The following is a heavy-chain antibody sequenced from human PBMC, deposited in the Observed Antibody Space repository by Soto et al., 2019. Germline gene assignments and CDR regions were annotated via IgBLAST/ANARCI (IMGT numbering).Heavy chain of an antibody. D-gene: IGHD3-10*01. J-gene: IGHJ4*02. V-gene: IGHV4-59*01. CDR3: ARGGDNSPWYYSL. CDR2: VFSNGRT. CDR1: GGSINNNY. Sequence: PSETLSLTCTVSGGSINNNYWSWIRQPPGRGLEWIGYVFSNGRTNYNPSLESRVTISVDTSKNQLSLKLRSVTAADTAVYYCARGGDNSPWYYSLWRQGTLVTVSS.